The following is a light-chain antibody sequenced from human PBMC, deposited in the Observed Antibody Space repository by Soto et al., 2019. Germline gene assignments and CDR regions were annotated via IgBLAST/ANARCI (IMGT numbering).Light chain of an antibody. J-gene: IGLJ3*02. CDR1: TGAVTIGHY. Sequence: QAAVTQEPSLTVSPGGTVSLTCGSNTGAVTIGHYPYWFQQKPVQAPRTLVYDTNNRHSWTPARFSGSLLGGKAALTLSGAQPEDEADYYCLISSGGARVFGGGTQLTVL. V-gene: IGLV7-46*01. CDR2: DTN. CDR3: LISSGGARV.